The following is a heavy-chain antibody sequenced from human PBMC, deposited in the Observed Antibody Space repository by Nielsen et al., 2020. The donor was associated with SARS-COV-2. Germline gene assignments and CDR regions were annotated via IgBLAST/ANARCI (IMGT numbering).Heavy chain of an antibody. CDR3: AKDLSSGYDYDYYYYYGMDV. D-gene: IGHD5-12*01. Sequence: GGSLRLSCAASGFTFDDYAMHWVRQAPGKGLEWVSGISWNSGSIGYADSVKGRFTISRDNAKNSLYLQMNSLRAEDTALYYCAKDLSSGYDYDYYYYYGMDVWGQGTTVTVSS. J-gene: IGHJ6*02. CDR1: GFTFDDYA. V-gene: IGHV3-9*01. CDR2: ISWNSGSI.